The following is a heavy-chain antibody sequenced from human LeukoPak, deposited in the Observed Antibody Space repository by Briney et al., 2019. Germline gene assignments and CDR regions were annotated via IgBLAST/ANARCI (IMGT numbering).Heavy chain of an antibody. V-gene: IGHV3-7*03. CDR2: IKQDGSEK. Sequence: GGSLRLSCAASGFTFSSSWMSWVRQAPGKGLEWVANIKQDGSEKSYVESVRGRFTISRDNAKNSLYLQLNSLRAEDTALYYCARDNPPDYWGQGTLVTVSS. CDR1: GFTFSSSW. CDR3: ARDNPPDY. J-gene: IGHJ4*02.